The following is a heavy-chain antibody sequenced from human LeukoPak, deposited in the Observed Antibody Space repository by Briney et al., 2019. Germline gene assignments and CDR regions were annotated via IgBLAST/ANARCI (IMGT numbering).Heavy chain of an antibody. CDR3: ARGIGSSGRFDY. CDR2: IIPIFGTA. Sequence: GASVKVSCKASGGTFSSYAISWVRQAPGQGLEWMGGIIPIFGTANYAQKFQGRVTMTRDTSISTAYMELSRLRSDDTAVYYCARGIGSSGRFDYWGQGTLVTVSS. CDR1: GGTFSSYA. V-gene: IGHV1-69*05. D-gene: IGHD6-19*01. J-gene: IGHJ4*02.